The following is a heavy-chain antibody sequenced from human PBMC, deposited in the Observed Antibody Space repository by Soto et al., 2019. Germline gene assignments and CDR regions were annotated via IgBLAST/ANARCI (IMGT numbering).Heavy chain of an antibody. V-gene: IGHV3-15*07. J-gene: IGHJ5*02. CDR3: TKGSNKRFRGKSSSGWYDWFDP. CDR1: GFTFSNAW. Sequence: SGGSLRLSCAASGFTFSNAWMNWVRQAPGKGLEWVGRIKSKTDVGTTDYAAPVKGRFTISRDDSKNTLYLQMNSLKTEDTAVYYCTKGSNKRFRGKSSSGWYDWFDPWGQVSLVTVSA. D-gene: IGHD6-19*01. CDR2: IKSKTDVGTT.